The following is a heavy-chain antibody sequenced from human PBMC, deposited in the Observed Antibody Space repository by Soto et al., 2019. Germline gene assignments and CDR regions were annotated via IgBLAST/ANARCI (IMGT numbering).Heavy chain of an antibody. J-gene: IGHJ5*02. Sequence: QVQLVQSGAVVKKPGSSVTVSCKASGGMFSDYTISWVRQAPGQGLEWMGGIISSFGGPHYAQKFQGRVTITADKPTGAFYIELPSLPSEDTAVYLWAKKGGGASIDFWRANWFDPWRQGTQVIVS. CDR2: IISSFGGP. CDR3: AKKGGGASIDFWRANWFDP. CDR1: GGMFSDYT. D-gene: IGHD3-3*01. V-gene: IGHV1-69*06.